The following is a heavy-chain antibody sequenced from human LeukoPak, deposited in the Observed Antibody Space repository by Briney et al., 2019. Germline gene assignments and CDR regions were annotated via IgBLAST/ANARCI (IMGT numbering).Heavy chain of an antibody. CDR1: GGTFSSYA. Sequence: SVKVSCKASGGTFSSYAISWVRQAPGQGLEWMGGIIPIFGTANYAQKFQGRVTITADESTSTAYMELSSLRSEDTAVYYCARTMAPTRYYYYYGMDAWGQGTTVTVSS. CDR2: IIPIFGTA. J-gene: IGHJ6*02. D-gene: IGHD4/OR15-4a*01. V-gene: IGHV1-69*01. CDR3: ARTMAPTRYYYYYGMDA.